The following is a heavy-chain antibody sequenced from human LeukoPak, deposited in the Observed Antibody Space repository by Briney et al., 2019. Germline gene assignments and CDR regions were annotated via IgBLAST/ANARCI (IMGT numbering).Heavy chain of an antibody. CDR2: ISGSTIYT. V-gene: IGHV3-23*01. CDR1: GFTFSSYG. Sequence: QAGGSLRLSCAASGFTFSSYGMIWVRQAPGKGLEWVSAISGSTIYTFYADSVKGRFTISRDNSKNTLYLQMNSLRAEDTAVYYCARRDYYESSGLYWGQGTLVTVSS. J-gene: IGHJ4*02. D-gene: IGHD3-22*01. CDR3: ARRDYYESSGLY.